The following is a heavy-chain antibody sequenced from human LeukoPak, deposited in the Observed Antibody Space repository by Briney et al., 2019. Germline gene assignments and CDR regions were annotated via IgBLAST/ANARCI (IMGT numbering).Heavy chain of an antibody. V-gene: IGHV4-4*07. CDR2: IYTSGST. Sequence: SETLSPTCTVSGGSISSYYWSWIRQPAGKGLEWIGRIYTSGSTNYNPSLKSRVTMSVDTSKNQFSLKPSSVTAADTAVYYCARGPSHDYYPSHFDYWGQGTLVTVSS. D-gene: IGHD3-16*01. CDR3: ARGPSHDYYPSHFDY. J-gene: IGHJ4*02. CDR1: GGSISSYY.